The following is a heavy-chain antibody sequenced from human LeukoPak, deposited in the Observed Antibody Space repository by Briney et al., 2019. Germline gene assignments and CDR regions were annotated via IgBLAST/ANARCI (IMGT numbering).Heavy chain of an antibody. CDR3: ARVRQQWLPPDY. CDR1: GYSISSGYY. Sequence: KPSETLSLTCTVSGYSISSGYYWGWIRQPPGKGLEWIGYIYYSGSTNYNPSLKSRVTISVDTSKNQFSLKLSSVTAADTAVYYCARVRQQWLPPDYWGQGTLVTVSS. D-gene: IGHD6-19*01. CDR2: IYYSGST. V-gene: IGHV4-61*01. J-gene: IGHJ4*02.